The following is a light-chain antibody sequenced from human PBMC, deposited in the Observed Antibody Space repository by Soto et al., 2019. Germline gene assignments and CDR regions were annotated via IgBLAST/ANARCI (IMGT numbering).Light chain of an antibody. J-gene: IGLJ1*01. CDR1: SSDVGGYNY. CDR3: CSYAGSYV. Sequence: QSALTQPRSVSGSPGQSVTISCTGTSSDVGGYNYVSWYQQHPDKAQKLMIYDVSKRPSGVPDRFSGSKSGNTASLTISGFQAEDEADYYCCSYAGSYVFGTGTKVTVL. V-gene: IGLV2-11*01. CDR2: DVS.